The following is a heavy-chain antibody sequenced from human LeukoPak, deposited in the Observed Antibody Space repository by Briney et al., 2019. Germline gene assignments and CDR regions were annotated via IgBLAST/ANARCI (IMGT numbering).Heavy chain of an antibody. Sequence: SVKVSCKASGGTYSSYAISWVRQAPGQGLEWMGGIIPIFGTANYAQKFQGRVTITADESTSTAYMELSSLRSEDTAVYYCARDGTSGSYYYYMDVWGKGTTVTVSS. CDR1: GGTYSSYA. CDR3: ARDGTSGSYYYYMDV. J-gene: IGHJ6*03. D-gene: IGHD1-1*01. CDR2: IIPIFGTA. V-gene: IGHV1-69*01.